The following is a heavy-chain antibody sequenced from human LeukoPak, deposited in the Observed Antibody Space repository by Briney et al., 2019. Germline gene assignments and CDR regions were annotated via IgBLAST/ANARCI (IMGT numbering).Heavy chain of an antibody. D-gene: IGHD6-13*01. V-gene: IGHV3-30-3*01. CDR1: GFTFSSYA. J-gene: IGHJ6*03. CDR2: ISYDGSNK. CDR3: ARDYNVAAPHYYYYMDV. Sequence: GGSLRLSCAASGFTFSSYAMHWVRQAPGKGLEWVAVISYDGSNKYYADSVKGRFTISRDNSKNTLYLQMISLRAEDTAVYYCARDYNVAAPHYYYYMDVWGKGTTVTVSS.